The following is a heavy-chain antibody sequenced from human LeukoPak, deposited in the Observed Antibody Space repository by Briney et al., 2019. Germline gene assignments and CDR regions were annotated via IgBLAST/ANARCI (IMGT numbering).Heavy chain of an antibody. J-gene: IGHJ6*03. CDR1: GFTFDDYA. CDR2: ISWDGGST. D-gene: IGHD5-12*01. V-gene: IGHV3-43D*03. CDR3: AKGGGYDYYYYYMDV. Sequence: GGSLRLSCAASGFTFDDYAMHWVRQAPGKGLEWVSLISWDGGSTYYADSVKGRFTISRDNSKNSLYLQMNSLRAEDTALYYCAKGGGYDYYYYYMDVWGKGTTVTVSS.